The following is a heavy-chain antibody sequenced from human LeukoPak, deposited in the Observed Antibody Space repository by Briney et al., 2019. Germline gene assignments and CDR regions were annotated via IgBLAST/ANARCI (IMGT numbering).Heavy chain of an antibody. J-gene: IGHJ6*02. CDR2: ISSNGGST. CDR1: GFTFSSYA. D-gene: IGHD1-26*01. CDR3: ARSPGGLPSKTTYYYYGMDV. Sequence: GGSLRLSCAASGFTFSSYAMRWDRQAPGKGLKYVSAISSNGGSTYYANSVKGRFTISRDNSKNTLYLQMGSLRAEDMAVYYCARSPGGLPSKTTYYYYGMDVWGQGTTVTVSS. V-gene: IGHV3-64*01.